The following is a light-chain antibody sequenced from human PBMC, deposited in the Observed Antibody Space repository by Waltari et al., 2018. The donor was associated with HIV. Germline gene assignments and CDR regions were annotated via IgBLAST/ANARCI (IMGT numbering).Light chain of an antibody. V-gene: IGLV3-9*01. Sequence: SYDLTQPLSVSVALGQTARIPCGGRDIGTRDVHGYQQKPGQAPSLLIFNDKNRPSGIPERFSGSESRNTATLTISEAQGGDEAAYFCQVWDHTSVVFGGGTNLTVL. CDR1: DIGTRD. J-gene: IGLJ3*02. CDR3: QVWDHTSVV. CDR2: NDK.